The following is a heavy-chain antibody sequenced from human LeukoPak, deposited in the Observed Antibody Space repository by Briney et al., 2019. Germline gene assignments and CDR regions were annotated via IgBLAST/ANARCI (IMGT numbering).Heavy chain of an antibody. CDR3: ATYSIFGVLGFDY. V-gene: IGHV4-61*02. CDR1: GASISSVGYY. D-gene: IGHD3-3*01. Sequence: SQTLSLTCTVSGASISSVGYYWSWIRQPAGKGLEWIGRISTGGNTNYNPSLKSRVTVSVDTSKNQFSLKLSSVTAADTAVYYCATYSIFGVLGFDYWGQGTLVTVSS. J-gene: IGHJ4*02. CDR2: ISTGGNT.